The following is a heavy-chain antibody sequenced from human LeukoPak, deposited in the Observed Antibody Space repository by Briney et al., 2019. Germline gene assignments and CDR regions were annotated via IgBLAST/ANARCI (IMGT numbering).Heavy chain of an antibody. V-gene: IGHV3-30-3*01. Sequence: GGSLRLSCAASGFTFSSYAMHWVRQAPGKGLEWVAVISYDGSNKYYADSVKGRFTISRDNSKNTLYLQMNSLRAEDTATYYCALKGGHYYHFDAWGQGTLVTVSS. CDR3: ALKGGHYYHFDA. CDR1: GFTFSSYA. D-gene: IGHD3-22*01. CDR2: ISYDGSNK. J-gene: IGHJ4*02.